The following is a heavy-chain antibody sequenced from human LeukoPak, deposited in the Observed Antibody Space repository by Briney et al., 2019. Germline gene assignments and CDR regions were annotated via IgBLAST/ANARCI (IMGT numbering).Heavy chain of an antibody. CDR1: GYTFTSYA. D-gene: IGHD3-9*01. CDR3: ARTGSLTGYYYFGY. V-gene: IGHV1-3*01. CDR2: INAGNGNT. Sequence: ASVKVSCKASGYTFTSYAMQWVRQAPGQRLEWMGWINAGNGNTKYSQEFQGRVTITRDTSASTAYMELSSLRSEDTAVYYCARTGSLTGYYYFGYWGQGTLVTVSS. J-gene: IGHJ4*02.